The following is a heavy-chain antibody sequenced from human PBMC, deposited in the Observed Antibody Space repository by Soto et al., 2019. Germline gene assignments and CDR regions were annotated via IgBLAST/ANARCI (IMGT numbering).Heavy chain of an antibody. D-gene: IGHD6-13*01. J-gene: IGHJ5*02. CDR2: IYYSGST. CDR3: ARASTGYSSSWYVFPGWFDP. V-gene: IGHV4-39*01. CDR1: GGSISSSSYY. Sequence: SETLSLTCTVSGGSISSSSYYWGWIRQPPGKGLDWIGSIYYSGSTYYNPSLKSRVTISVDTSKNQFSLKLSSVTAADTAVYYCARASTGYSSSWYVFPGWFDPWGQGTLVT.